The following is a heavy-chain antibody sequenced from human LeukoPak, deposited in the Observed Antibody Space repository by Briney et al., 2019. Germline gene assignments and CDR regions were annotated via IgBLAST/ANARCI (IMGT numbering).Heavy chain of an antibody. D-gene: IGHD3-22*01. J-gene: IGHJ4*02. CDR2: INHSGST. Sequence: SETLSLTCAVYGGSFSGYYWSWIRQPPGRELEWMGEINHSGSTNYNPSLTSQVPISVDTSKNQFSLKLSSVTAADTAVYYCARHGQTDYYDSSGYLDFWGQGTLVTVSS. CDR3: ARHGQTDYYDSSGYLDF. CDR1: GGSFSGYY. V-gene: IGHV4-34*01.